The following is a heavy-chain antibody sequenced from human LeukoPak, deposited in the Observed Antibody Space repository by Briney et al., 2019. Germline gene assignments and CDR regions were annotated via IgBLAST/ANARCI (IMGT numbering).Heavy chain of an antibody. Sequence: PGRSLRLSCAASGFTFSSYGMHWVRQAPGKGLEWVVVIWYDGSKKYYADSVKGRLTISRDNSKNTLYLQMNSLRAEDTAVYYCARDGWGMEVLVQGTTVTVSS. J-gene: IGHJ6*02. CDR1: GFTFSSYG. CDR2: IWYDGSKK. D-gene: IGHD2-2*03. V-gene: IGHV3-33*01. CDR3: ARDGWGMEV.